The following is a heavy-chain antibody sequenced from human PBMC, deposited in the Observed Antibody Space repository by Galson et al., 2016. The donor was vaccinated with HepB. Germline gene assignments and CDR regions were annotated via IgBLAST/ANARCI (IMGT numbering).Heavy chain of an antibody. J-gene: IGHJ6*02. CDR3: AKIKGYYYYAMDV. Sequence: SLRLSCAASGFTFSTYAMHWVRQAPGKGLEWVAGISFDGSNKYYADSVKGRFTISRDNSKNTLYLQMNSLRPEDTAVHYCAKIKGYYYYAMDVWGQGTTVTVSS. CDR1: GFTFSTYA. CDR2: ISFDGSNK. V-gene: IGHV3-30-3*01.